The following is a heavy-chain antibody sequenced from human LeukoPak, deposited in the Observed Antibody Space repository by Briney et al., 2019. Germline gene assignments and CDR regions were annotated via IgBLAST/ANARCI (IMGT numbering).Heavy chain of an antibody. CDR1: GFTFTTYW. CDR2: INGGGSNS. V-gene: IGHV3-74*01. D-gene: IGHD3-16*01. Sequence: PGGSLRLSCVASGFTFTTYWMHWVRQAPGKGLVWVSHINGGGSNSNYADSVKGRFTISRDNARNTLYLQMNGLRAEDTALYYCARTSPTSHFDFWGQGTLVTVSS. J-gene: IGHJ4*02. CDR3: ARTSPTSHFDF.